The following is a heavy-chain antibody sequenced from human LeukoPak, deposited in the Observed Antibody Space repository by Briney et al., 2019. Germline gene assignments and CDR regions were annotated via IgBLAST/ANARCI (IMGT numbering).Heavy chain of an antibody. CDR2: IIGSGGDT. CDR3: AKDQVGATTDYFDY. D-gene: IGHD1-26*01. Sequence: PGGTLRLSCAASGFTFSNYAMSWVRQAPGKGLEWVSGIIGSGGDTYYADSVRGRFTISRDNSKNMLYLQMNSLRAEDTAVYYCAKDQVGATTDYFDYWGQGTLVTVSS. J-gene: IGHJ4*02. V-gene: IGHV3-23*01. CDR1: GFTFSNYA.